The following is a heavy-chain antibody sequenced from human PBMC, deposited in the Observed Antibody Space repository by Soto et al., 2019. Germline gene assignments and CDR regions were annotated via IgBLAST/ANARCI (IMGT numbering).Heavy chain of an antibody. CDR1: GYTFSDYY. D-gene: IGHD2-15*01. V-gene: IGHV1-2*02. CDR3: ARGGEFCSTGSCNSSLGDAFDV. Sequence: QVQLVQSGAEVKKPGASMKVSCKASGYTFSDYYMHWVRQAPGQGLECMGWISPNNGATNYAQKFQDRVTMTRDASITTAYMELSMLRSDDTAVYYCARGGEFCSTGSCNSSLGDAFDVWGQGTTVTVSS. J-gene: IGHJ3*01. CDR2: ISPNNGAT.